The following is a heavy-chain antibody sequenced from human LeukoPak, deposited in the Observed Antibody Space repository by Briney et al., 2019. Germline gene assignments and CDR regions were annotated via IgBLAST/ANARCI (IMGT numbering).Heavy chain of an antibody. CDR2: IYYSGST. D-gene: IGHD1-26*01. Sequence: SETLSLTCTVSGGSISSSSYYWGWIRQPPGKGLEWIGSIYYSGSTYYNPSLKSRVTISVDTSKNQFSLKLSSVTAADTAVYYCASENGSYSYFDYWGQGTLVTVSS. CDR1: GGSISSSSYY. CDR3: ASENGSYSYFDY. V-gene: IGHV4-39*07. J-gene: IGHJ4*02.